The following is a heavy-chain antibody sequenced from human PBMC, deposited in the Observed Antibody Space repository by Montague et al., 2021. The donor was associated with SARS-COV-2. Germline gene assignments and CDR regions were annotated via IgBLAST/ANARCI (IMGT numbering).Heavy chain of an antibody. Sequence: PALVKPTQTLTLTCTFSGFSLSTSGMCVSWIRQPPGKALEWLAPIDWDDDKYYSTSLKTRLTISKDTSKNQVVLTMTNMDPVDTATYYCARIPRAGITIYYSYGMDVWGQGTTVTVSS. CDR3: ARIPRAGITIYYSYGMDV. D-gene: IGHD3-10*01. CDR1: GFSLSTSGMC. CDR2: IDWDDDK. J-gene: IGHJ6*02. V-gene: IGHV2-70*01.